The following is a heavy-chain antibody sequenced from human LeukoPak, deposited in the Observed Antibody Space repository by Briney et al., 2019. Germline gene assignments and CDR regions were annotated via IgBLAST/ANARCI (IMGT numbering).Heavy chain of an antibody. CDR1: GFTFSSYS. Sequence: PGGSLRLSCAASGFTFSSYSMNWVRQAPGKGLEWVSSISSSSSYIYYADSVEGRFTISRDNAKNSLYLQMNSLRAEDTAVYYCARGFSSSAHFHYWGQGTLVTVSS. CDR2: ISSSSSYI. J-gene: IGHJ4*02. V-gene: IGHV3-21*01. CDR3: ARGFSSSAHFHY.